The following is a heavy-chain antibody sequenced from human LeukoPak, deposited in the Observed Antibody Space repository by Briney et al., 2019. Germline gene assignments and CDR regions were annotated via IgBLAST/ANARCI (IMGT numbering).Heavy chain of an antibody. J-gene: IGHJ4*02. CDR2: IYYSGIT. V-gene: IGHV4-39*07. D-gene: IGHD5-24*01. CDR3: ARQRRDGYNVAGFVDY. CDR1: GGSISSSSYY. Sequence: TSPTLFLTCTGSGGSISSSSYYWGWIRQPPGKGLVWNGRIYYSGITYYNPSLKSRVPISVETSKNQFSLKLKTVTAADTAVYYCARQRRDGYNVAGFVDYWGQGTLVTVSS.